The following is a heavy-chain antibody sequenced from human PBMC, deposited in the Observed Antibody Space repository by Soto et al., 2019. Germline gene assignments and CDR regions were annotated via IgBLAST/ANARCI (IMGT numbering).Heavy chain of an antibody. CDR3: ARLEAAAGTRWFAP. CDR2: IIPILGIA. D-gene: IGHD6-13*01. CDR1: GGTFSSYT. J-gene: IGHJ5*02. V-gene: IGHV1-69*02. Sequence: QVQLVQSGAEVKKPGSSVKVSCKASGGTFSSYTISWVRQAPGQGLEWMGRIIPILGIANYAQKFQGRVTITADKSTSTAYMELSILRSEGTDVHYWARLEAAAGTRWFAPWGQGTLVTVST.